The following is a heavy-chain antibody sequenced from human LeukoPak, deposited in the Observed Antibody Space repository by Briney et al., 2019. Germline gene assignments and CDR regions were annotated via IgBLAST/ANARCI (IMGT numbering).Heavy chain of an antibody. J-gene: IGHJ4*02. CDR3: ARGGNSGYDWVY. Sequence: SETLSLTCTVSGGSISSYYWSWIRQPPGKGLEWIGYIYYSGSTNYNPSLKSRVTISVATSKTQFSLKLSSVTAADTAVYYCARGGNSGYDWVYWGQGTLVTVSS. CDR1: GGSISSYY. V-gene: IGHV4-59*01. CDR2: IYYSGST. D-gene: IGHD5-12*01.